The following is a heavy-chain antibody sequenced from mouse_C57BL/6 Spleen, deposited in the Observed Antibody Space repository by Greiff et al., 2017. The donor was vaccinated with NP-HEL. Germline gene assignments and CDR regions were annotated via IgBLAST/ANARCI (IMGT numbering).Heavy chain of an antibody. V-gene: IGHV5-9*01. CDR1: GFTFSSYT. CDR2: ISGGGGNT. D-gene: IGHD2-3*01. CDR3: ARHDGYYRYFDV. J-gene: IGHJ1*03. Sequence: EVQRVESGGGLVKPGGSLKLSCAASGFTFSSYTMSWVRQTPEKRLEWVATISGGGGNTYYPDSVKGRFTISRDNAKNTLYLQMSSLRSEDTALYYCARHDGYYRYFDVWGTGTTVTVSS.